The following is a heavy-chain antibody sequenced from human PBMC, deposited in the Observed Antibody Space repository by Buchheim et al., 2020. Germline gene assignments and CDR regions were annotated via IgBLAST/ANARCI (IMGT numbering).Heavy chain of an antibody. CDR3: ARDLHY. D-gene: IGHD5/OR15-5a*01. J-gene: IGHJ4*02. Sequence: EVQLVESGGGLVQPGGSLRLSCAASGFTFSSFWMHWVRQAPGKGLVWVSRVNGDGTRTNYADSVKGRFTISRDNAMNTLYLQMNSLRAEYISLYYCARDLHYWGQGTL. CDR2: VNGDGTRT. V-gene: IGHV3-74*01. CDR1: GFTFSSFW.